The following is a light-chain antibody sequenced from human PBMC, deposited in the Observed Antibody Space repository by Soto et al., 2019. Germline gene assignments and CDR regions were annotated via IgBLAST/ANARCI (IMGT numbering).Light chain of an antibody. V-gene: IGKV1-5*01. Sequence: DFQMTHSPSTLSASVGDRVTITCRASQNIRSRLAWFQQKPGKAPKLLIYDASSLESGVPQRFSGSGSGTEFTLTISSLQTDDFSTYSCQQYNSFWTFGQGIKVEIX. CDR1: QNIRSR. J-gene: IGKJ1*01. CDR3: QQYNSFWT. CDR2: DAS.